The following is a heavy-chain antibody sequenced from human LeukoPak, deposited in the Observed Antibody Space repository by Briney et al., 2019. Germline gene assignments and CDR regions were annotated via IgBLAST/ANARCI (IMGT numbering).Heavy chain of an antibody. CDR2: ISSSSSYI. V-gene: IGHV3-21*01. J-gene: IGHJ3*02. CDR1: GFTFSSYS. D-gene: IGHD5-18*01. Sequence: PGGSLRLSCAASGFTFSSYSMNWVRQAPGKGLEWVSSISSSSSYIYYADSVKGRFTISRDNAKNSLYLQMNSLRAEDTAVYYCARALRGSGYSYAFDIWGQGTMVTVSS. CDR3: ARALRGSGYSYAFDI.